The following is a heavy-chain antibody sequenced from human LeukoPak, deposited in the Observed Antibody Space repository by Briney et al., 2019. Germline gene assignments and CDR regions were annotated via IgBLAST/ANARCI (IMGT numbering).Heavy chain of an antibody. CDR3: ARGSTSGWPDYFDY. CDR2: INGDGSST. Sequence: GGSLRLSCAASGFTLRSYWMHWVRQTPGKGLVWVSRINGDGSSTPYANSVKGRFTIPRDNALNTLYLQMHSLRADDTAVYYCARGSTSGWPDYFDYWGQGSVVTVSS. J-gene: IGHJ4*02. D-gene: IGHD6-19*01. CDR1: GFTLRSYW. V-gene: IGHV3-74*01.